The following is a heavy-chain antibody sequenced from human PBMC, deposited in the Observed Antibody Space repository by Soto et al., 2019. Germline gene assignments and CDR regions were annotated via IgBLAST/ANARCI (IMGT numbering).Heavy chain of an antibody. Sequence: QVQLQESGPGLVKPSETLSLSCTVSGGSISSYYWSWFRQSPGKRMEWIGYVHHSWGSSYNPSLQSRVDISLDTSKRQVSLKVTSVTATDTAVYYCAGQGFGPLHGLVDVWGQGTTVTVSS. D-gene: IGHD3-10*01. CDR2: VHHSWGS. V-gene: IGHV4-59*08. CDR1: GGSISSYY. CDR3: AGQGFGPLHGLVDV. J-gene: IGHJ6*02.